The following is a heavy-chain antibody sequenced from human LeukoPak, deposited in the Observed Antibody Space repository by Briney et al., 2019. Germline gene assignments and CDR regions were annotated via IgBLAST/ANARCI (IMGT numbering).Heavy chain of an antibody. Sequence: SETLSLTCTVSGGSISSSNYYWSWIRQPPGKGLEWIGEINHSGSTNYNPSLKSRVTISVDTSKNQFSLKLSSVTAADTAVYYCASNSFDYYGSGSYSVDYWGQGTLVTVSS. CDR3: ASNSFDYYGSGSYSVDY. CDR1: GGSISSSNYY. J-gene: IGHJ4*02. CDR2: INHSGST. D-gene: IGHD3-10*01. V-gene: IGHV4-39*07.